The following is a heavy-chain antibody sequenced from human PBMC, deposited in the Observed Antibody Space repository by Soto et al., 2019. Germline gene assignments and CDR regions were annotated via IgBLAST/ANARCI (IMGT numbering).Heavy chain of an antibody. D-gene: IGHD1-1*01. CDR2: LYATGAN. CDR3: VRDGTKTLRDWFDP. Sequence: PSETRSLTGTVSGAATSGFYWRWIRKPAGTGLDWSGRLYATGANDSNPSLKSRVMISEDTSKKPLSLNFSSVTAADTAVYYCVRDGTKTLRDWFDPWGQGISVTVS. V-gene: IGHV4-4*07. J-gene: IGHJ5*02. CDR1: GAATSGFY.